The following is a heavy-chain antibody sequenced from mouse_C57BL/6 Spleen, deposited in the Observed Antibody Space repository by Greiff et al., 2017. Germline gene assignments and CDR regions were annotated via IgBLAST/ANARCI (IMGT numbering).Heavy chain of an antibody. CDR1: GYTFTDYY. CDR2: INPNNGGT. CDR3: ARDNFDV. J-gene: IGHJ1*03. Sequence: EVKLQQSGPELVKPGASVKISCKASGYTFTDYYMNWVKQSHGKSLEWIGDINPNNGGTSYNQKFKGKATLTVDKSSSTAYMELRSLTSEDSAVCYCARDNFDVWGTGTTVTVSS. V-gene: IGHV1-26*01.